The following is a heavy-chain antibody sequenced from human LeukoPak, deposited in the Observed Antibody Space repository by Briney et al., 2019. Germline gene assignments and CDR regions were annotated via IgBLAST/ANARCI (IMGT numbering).Heavy chain of an antibody. V-gene: IGHV4-59*01. Sequence: PSETLSLTCTVSGGSISSYYWAWIRQPPGKGLEWIGYIYYSGSTNYNPSLKSRVTISVDTSKNQFSLKLSSVTAADTAVYYCARDSSGTFDYWGQGTLVTVSS. CDR1: GGSISSYY. CDR2: IYYSGST. D-gene: IGHD6-13*01. J-gene: IGHJ4*02. CDR3: ARDSSGTFDY.